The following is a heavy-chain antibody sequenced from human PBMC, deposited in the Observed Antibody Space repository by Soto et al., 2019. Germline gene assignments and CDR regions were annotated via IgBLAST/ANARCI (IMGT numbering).Heavy chain of an antibody. J-gene: IGHJ4*02. Sequence: SGPTLVNPTQTLTLTCTFSGFSLSTSGVGVGWIRQPPGKALEWLALIYWNDDKRYSPSLKSRLTITKDTSKNQVVLTMTNMEPVDTATYYCALAAYRGYSGYDFDYFDYWGQGTLVTVSS. V-gene: IGHV2-5*01. D-gene: IGHD5-12*01. CDR2: IYWNDDK. CDR1: GFSLSTSGVG. CDR3: ALAAYRGYSGYDFDYFDY.